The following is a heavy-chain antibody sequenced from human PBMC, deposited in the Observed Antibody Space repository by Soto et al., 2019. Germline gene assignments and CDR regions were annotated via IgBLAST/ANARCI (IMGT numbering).Heavy chain of an antibody. J-gene: IGHJ1*01. V-gene: IGHV3-21*01. D-gene: IGHD6-13*01. CDR1: GFTFSSYS. CDR2: ISSSSSYI. CDR3: ASVIAAAGTWDFQH. Sequence: EVQLVESGGGLVKPGGSLRLSCAASGFTFSSYSMNWVRQAPGKGLEWVSSISSSSSYIYYADSVKGRFTISRDNAKNPLYLQMNSLRAEDTAVYYCASVIAAAGTWDFQHWGQGTLVTVSS.